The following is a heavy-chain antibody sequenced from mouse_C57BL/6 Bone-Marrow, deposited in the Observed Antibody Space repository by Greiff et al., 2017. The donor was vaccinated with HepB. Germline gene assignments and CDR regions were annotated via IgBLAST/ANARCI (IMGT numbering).Heavy chain of an antibody. CDR3: AREGEGCCNAMDY. J-gene: IGHJ4*01. D-gene: IGHD6-1*01. Sequence: QVQLQQPGAELVRPGSSVKLSCKASGYTFTSYWMHWVKQRPIQGLEWIGKIDPSDSDTHYNQKFKDKATLTVDKSSSTAYMQLSSLTSEDSAVYYCAREGEGCCNAMDYWGQGTSVTVSS. CDR2: IDPSDSDT. CDR1: GYTFTSYW. V-gene: IGHV1-52*01.